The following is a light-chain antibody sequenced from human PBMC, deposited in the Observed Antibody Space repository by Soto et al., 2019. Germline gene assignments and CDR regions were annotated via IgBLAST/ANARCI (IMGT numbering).Light chain of an antibody. CDR2: EVS. V-gene: IGLV2-8*01. CDR3: FSYAGRNNYV. Sequence: QSVLTQPPSASGSPGQSVTISCTGTSSDVGGYNYVSWYQQHPGKAPKLMIYEVSQRPSGVPDRFSGSKSGNTASLTVSGLQAEDEAHYYCFSYAGRNNYVFGTGTKVTV. J-gene: IGLJ1*01. CDR1: SSDVGGYNY.